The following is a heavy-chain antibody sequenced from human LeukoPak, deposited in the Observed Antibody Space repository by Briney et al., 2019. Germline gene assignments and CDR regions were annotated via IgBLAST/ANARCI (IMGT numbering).Heavy chain of an antibody. CDR3: AKGPYSGFS. CDR2: ISGSVGST. J-gene: IGHJ5*02. CDR1: GFTFSSYA. V-gene: IGHV3-23*01. Sequence: PGGSLRLSCAASGFTFSSYAMSWVRQAPGEGLEWVSAISGSVGSTYYADSVKGRFTISRDNSKNTLYLQMNSLRVEDTAVYYCAKGPYSGFSWGQGTLVTVSS. D-gene: IGHD1-26*01.